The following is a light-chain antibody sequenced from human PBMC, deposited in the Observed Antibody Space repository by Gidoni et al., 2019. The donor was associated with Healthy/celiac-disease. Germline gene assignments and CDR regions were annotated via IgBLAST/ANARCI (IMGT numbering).Light chain of an antibody. CDR1: QGISSW. Sequence: LEITQSRSSESASVGDRGTVPRRASQGISSWLAWYQQKPGKAPKLLIYAASSLQSGVPSRFSGSGSGTDFTLTISSLQSEDFATYYCQQANSFPPYTFGQGTKLEIK. J-gene: IGKJ2*01. CDR3: QQANSFPPYT. CDR2: AAS. V-gene: IGKV1-12*01.